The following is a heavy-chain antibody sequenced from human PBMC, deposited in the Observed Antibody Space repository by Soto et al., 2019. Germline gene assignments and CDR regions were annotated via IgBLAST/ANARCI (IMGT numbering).Heavy chain of an antibody. D-gene: IGHD6-13*01. Sequence: SETLSLTCTVSGGSISSYYWSWIRQPPGKGLEWIGYIYYSGSTNYNPSLKSRVTISVDTSKNQFSLKLSSVTAADTAVYYCARQIAAGAFDYWGQGTLVTVYS. CDR2: IYYSGST. CDR3: ARQIAAGAFDY. J-gene: IGHJ4*02. V-gene: IGHV4-59*01. CDR1: GGSISSYY.